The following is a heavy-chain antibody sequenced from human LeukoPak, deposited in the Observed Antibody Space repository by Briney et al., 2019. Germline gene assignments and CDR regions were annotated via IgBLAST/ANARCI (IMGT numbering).Heavy chain of an antibody. V-gene: IGHV3-23*01. J-gene: IGHJ4*02. D-gene: IGHD1-14*01. CDR3: ARGTGDY. CDR1: EITFGSFG. Sequence: GGSLRLSCATSEITFGSFGMSWVRQAPGKGLEWVSTIGSGGNTYYTDSVKGRFTISRDKSKNTLYLQMNSLRAEDTAVYYCARGTGDYWGQGTLVTVSS. CDR2: IGSGGNT.